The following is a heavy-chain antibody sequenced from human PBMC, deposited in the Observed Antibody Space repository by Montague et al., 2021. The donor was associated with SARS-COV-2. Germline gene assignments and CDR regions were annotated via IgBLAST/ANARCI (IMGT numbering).Heavy chain of an antibody. D-gene: IGHD3-3*02. CDR2: INHTGSA. Sequence: SETLSLTCAVYSGSFSDFYWTWIRQSPGKGLEWIGEINHTGSATYNPSLKGRVTLSIDTSKNQFSLKLQSVTPADTGVYYCARGPVTISGVLIFIPAAGHLDGWGQGTSVTVSS. CDR3: ARGPVTISGVLIFIPAAGHLDG. J-gene: IGHJ3*01. V-gene: IGHV4-34*01. CDR1: SGSFSDFY.